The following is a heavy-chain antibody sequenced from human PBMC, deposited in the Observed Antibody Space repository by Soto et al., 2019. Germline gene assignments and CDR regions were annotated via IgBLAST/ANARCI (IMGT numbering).Heavy chain of an antibody. D-gene: IGHD3-16*01. CDR2: INTYNGNT. J-gene: IGHJ6*02. V-gene: IGHV1-18*01. CDR3: AMVDVYVTPSPQDV. CDR1: GYTFTRYG. Sequence: QVQLVQSGAEVKNPGASVKVSCKASGYTFTRYGIGWARQAPGQGLEWMGWINTYNGNTNYAQNVQGRVTLTTDTSTSTAYMELSSLRSNDKAIYYCAMVDVYVTPSPQDVWGQGTTVIVSS.